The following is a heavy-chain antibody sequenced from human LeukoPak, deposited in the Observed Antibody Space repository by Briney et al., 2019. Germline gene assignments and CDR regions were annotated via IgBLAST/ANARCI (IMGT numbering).Heavy chain of an antibody. CDR3: ARDLGYGYYFYYYLDV. CDR2: IHASGNT. V-gene: IGHV4-4*07. Sequence: SETLSLTCTVSGGSISSYYWTWIRQPAGRGLEYLGRIHASGNTYYNPSLNSRVAISIDTSKNQFSLKVSSVAAADTAVYYCARDLGYGYYFYYYLDVWGKGTTVTVSS. CDR1: GGSISSYY. D-gene: IGHD5-18*01. J-gene: IGHJ6*03.